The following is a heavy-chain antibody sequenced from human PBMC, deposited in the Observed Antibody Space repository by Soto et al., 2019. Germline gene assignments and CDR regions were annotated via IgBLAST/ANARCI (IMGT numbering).Heavy chain of an antibody. CDR1: GFTFNTYP. V-gene: IGHV3-23*01. J-gene: IGHJ6*02. CDR3: AKGVLSFHYGMEV. Sequence: EVKLLHSGGGVVPPGGSLRLSCATSGFTFNTYPMTWVRQAPGKGLEWVSSISSTAGKTSSYADSVKGRFAISRDFSENTVYLQMDNLRVDDTAVYFCAKGVLSFHYGMEVWGQGTTVTVSS. CDR2: ISSTAGKTS. D-gene: IGHD3-10*01.